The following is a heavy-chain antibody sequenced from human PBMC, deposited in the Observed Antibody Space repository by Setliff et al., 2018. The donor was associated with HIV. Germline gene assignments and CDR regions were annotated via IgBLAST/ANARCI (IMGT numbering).Heavy chain of an antibody. CDR1: GGSISNYY. Sequence: PSETLSLTCTVSGGSISNYYWSWIRQPPGKGLEWIGHIYSSRSTNYNPSLKSRVTISVDTSKNQISLKLSSVTAADTAVYYCARRMSSGSYYDYWGQGTLVTVSS. CDR3: ARRMSSGSYYDY. CDR2: IYSSRST. D-gene: IGHD1-26*01. V-gene: IGHV4-59*08. J-gene: IGHJ4*02.